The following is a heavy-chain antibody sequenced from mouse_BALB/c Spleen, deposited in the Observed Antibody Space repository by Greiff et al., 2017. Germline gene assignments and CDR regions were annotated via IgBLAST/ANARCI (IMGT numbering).Heavy chain of an antibody. J-gene: IGHJ2*01. CDR1: GFTFSDYY. CDR3: ARSYGKGAFDY. V-gene: IGHV5-4*02. D-gene: IGHD2-1*01. Sequence: DVKLVESGGGLVKPGGSLKLSCAASGFTFSDYYMYWVRQTPEKRLEWVATISDGGSYTYYPDSVKGRFTISRDNAKNNLYLQMSSLKSEDTAMYYCARSYGKGAFDYWGQGTTLTVSS. CDR2: ISDGGSYT.